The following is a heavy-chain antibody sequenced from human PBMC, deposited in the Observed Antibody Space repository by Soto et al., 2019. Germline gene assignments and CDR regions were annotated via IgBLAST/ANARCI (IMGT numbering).Heavy chain of an antibody. D-gene: IGHD1-26*01. CDR2: TYYRSKWYN. Sequence: PSQTLSLTCAISGDSVSSNSAALNWIRQSPSRGLEWLGRTYYRSKWYNDYAVSVKSRITINPDTSKNQFSLQLNSVTPEDTAVYYCARESGSPWRWLDPWGQGTLVTVSS. J-gene: IGHJ5*02. CDR3: ARESGSPWRWLDP. V-gene: IGHV6-1*01. CDR1: GDSVSSNSAA.